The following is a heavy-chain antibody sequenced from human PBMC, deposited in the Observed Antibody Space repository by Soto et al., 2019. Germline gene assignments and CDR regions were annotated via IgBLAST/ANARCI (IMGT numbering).Heavy chain of an antibody. V-gene: IGHV2-5*02. CDR2: IYWDDDK. Sequence: QITLKESGPTLVKPTQTLTLTCTFSGFSLSTSGVGVGWIRQPPGKALEWLALIYWDDDKRYSPSLKSRLTITKDTPKHQVVLTMTNMDPVDTATYYCAHSDDYGGNMRSEYFQHWGQGTLVTVSS. CDR3: AHSDDYGGNMRSEYFQH. J-gene: IGHJ1*01. CDR1: GFSLSTSGVG. D-gene: IGHD4-17*01.